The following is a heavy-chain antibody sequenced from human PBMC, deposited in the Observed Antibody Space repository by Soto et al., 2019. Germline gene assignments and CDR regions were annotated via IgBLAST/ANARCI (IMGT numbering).Heavy chain of an antibody. D-gene: IGHD1-26*01. V-gene: IGHV1-69*01. J-gene: IGHJ6*02. CDR2: IVPMLGTP. CDR3: ARNGTYSSSLSQYSGMDV. CDR1: GGTFDNFI. Sequence: QVQLVQSGAEVKEPGSSVRVSCKASGGTFDNFIRNWVRQTPGRGLEWMGGIVPMLGTPTYAEKFKGRVTISATGSTSTMYMEVTSLRSEDTAIYYCARNGTYSSSLSQYSGMDVWGQGTTVTVSS.